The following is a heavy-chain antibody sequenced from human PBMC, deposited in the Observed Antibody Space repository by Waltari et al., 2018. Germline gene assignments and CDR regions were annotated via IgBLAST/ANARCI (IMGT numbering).Heavy chain of an antibody. J-gene: IGHJ4*02. CDR3: AREAYYYGSGSYYFDY. CDR2: IKQDGSEK. D-gene: IGHD3-10*01. Sequence: EVQLVESGGGLVQPGGSLRLSCAASGFTFSSYWMSWVRQAPGKGLEWVANIKQDGSEKYYVDSVKGRFTISRDNAKNSLYLQMNSLRAEDTAVYYCAREAYYYGSGSYYFDYWGQGTLVTVSS. V-gene: IGHV3-7*01. CDR1: GFTFSSYW.